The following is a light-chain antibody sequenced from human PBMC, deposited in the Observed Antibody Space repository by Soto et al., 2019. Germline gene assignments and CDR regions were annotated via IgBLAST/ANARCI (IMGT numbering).Light chain of an antibody. CDR1: SSNIGAGYD. CDR2: ANS. Sequence: QSVLTQPPSVYGAPGQRVTISCTGSSSNIGAGYDVHWYQQLPGTAPKLLIYANSNRPSGVPDRFSGSRSGTSASLAITGLQAEDEADYYCQSYDSSLSGSIVFGTGTKLTVL. J-gene: IGLJ1*01. CDR3: QSYDSSLSGSIV. V-gene: IGLV1-40*01.